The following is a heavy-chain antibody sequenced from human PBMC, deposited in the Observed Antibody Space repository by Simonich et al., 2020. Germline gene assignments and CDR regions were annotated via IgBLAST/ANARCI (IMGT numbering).Heavy chain of an antibody. Sequence: QIQLVQSGAEVKKPGASVKVSCKASGYTFTSYGISWVRQAPGQGLEWMGGNSDKKGNTNKAKKLKGRVTMTTDTSTSTAYMELRSLRSDDTAVYYCARSTTGTTAFDIWGQGTMVTVSS. D-gene: IGHD1-1*01. CDR2: NSDKKGNT. V-gene: IGHV1-18*01. CDR1: GYTFTSYG. CDR3: ARSTTGTTAFDI. J-gene: IGHJ3*02.